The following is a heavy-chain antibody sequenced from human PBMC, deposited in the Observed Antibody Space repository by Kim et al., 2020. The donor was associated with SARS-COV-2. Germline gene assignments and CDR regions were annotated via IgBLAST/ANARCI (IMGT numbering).Heavy chain of an antibody. V-gene: IGHV4-31*03. Sequence: SETLSLTCTVSGGSISSGGYYWSWIRQHPGKGLEWIGYIYYSGSNYYNPSPKSRVTISVDTSKNQFSLKLSSVTAAATAVYYCAREWQGWFDPWGQGTLVTVSS. J-gene: IGHJ5*02. CDR3: AREWQGWFDP. CDR2: IYYSGSN. CDR1: GGSISSGGYY.